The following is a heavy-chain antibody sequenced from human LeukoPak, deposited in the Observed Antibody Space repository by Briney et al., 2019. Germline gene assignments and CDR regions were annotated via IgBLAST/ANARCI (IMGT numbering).Heavy chain of an antibody. D-gene: IGHD6-13*01. J-gene: IGHJ4*02. CDR2: ISSSGSTI. V-gene: IGHV3-48*03. Sequence: GGSLRLPCAASGFTFSSYEMNWVRQAPGKGLEWVSYISSSGSTIYYADSVKGRFTISRDNAKNSLCLQMNSLRAEDTAVYYCASWPYSSSWYGHVYWGQGTLVTVSS. CDR3: ASWPYSSSWYGHVY. CDR1: GFTFSSYE.